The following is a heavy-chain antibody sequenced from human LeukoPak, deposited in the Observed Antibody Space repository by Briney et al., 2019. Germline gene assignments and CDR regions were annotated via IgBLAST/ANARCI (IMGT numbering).Heavy chain of an antibody. CDR2: IYYSGST. V-gene: IGHV4-59*12. CDR1: GGSISSYY. CDR3: AREPVAHYDILTGYYRY. Sequence: SETLSLTCTVSGGSISSYYWCWIRQPPGKGLEWIGYIYYSGSTNYNPSLNSRVTMSLDTSKNQFSLKLSSVTAADTAVYYCAREPVAHYDILTGYYRYWGQGTLVTVSS. J-gene: IGHJ4*02. D-gene: IGHD3-9*01.